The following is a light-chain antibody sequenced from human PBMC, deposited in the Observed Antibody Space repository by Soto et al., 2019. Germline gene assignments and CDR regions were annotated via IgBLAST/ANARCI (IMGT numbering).Light chain of an antibody. Sequence: QSALTQPPSVSGSPGQSITISCTGTSSDVGSYNLVSWYQQHPGKAPKLMIYEGSKRPTGVSNRFSGSNSGNTASRTISGLKAEDEDDYYCCSYAGSSALGVFGTGTKLTVL. CDR3: CSYAGSSALGV. V-gene: IGLV2-23*01. J-gene: IGLJ1*01. CDR2: EGS. CDR1: SSDVGSYNL.